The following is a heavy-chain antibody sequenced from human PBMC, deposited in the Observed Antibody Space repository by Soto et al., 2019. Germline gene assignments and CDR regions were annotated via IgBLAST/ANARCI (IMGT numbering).Heavy chain of an antibody. CDR1: GFTFSYYP. CDR3: AREGVHNYTEYYFDY. V-gene: IGHV3-21*06. Sequence: EVQLVESGGDLVNPGGSLRLSCAASGFTFSYYPLHWVRRAPGKGLEWVSSISGVRDYIRYADSVKGRFAISRDNAKTSLYLQMNSLTAEDTAVYYCAREGVHNYTEYYFDYWGQGTLVTVSS. J-gene: IGHJ4*02. CDR2: ISGVRDYI. D-gene: IGHD3-10*01.